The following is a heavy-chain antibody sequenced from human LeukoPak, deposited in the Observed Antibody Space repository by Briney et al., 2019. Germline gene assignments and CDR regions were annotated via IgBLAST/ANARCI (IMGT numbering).Heavy chain of an antibody. Sequence: ASVKVSCKASGYTFTSYGISWVRQAPGQGLKWMGWISAYNGNTNYAQKLQGRVTMTTDTSTSTAYMELRSLRSDDTAVYYCAREMYSETVGDFDYWGQGTLVTVSS. CDR1: GYTFTSYG. V-gene: IGHV1-18*01. CDR3: AREMYSETVGDFDY. CDR2: ISAYNGNT. J-gene: IGHJ4*02. D-gene: IGHD2-21*01.